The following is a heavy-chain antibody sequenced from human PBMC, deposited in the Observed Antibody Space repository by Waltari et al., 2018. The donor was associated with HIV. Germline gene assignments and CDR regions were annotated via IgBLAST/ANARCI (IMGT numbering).Heavy chain of an antibody. CDR2: IKPRSCGT. CDR3: AREEMKYFDL. J-gene: IGHJ2*01. CDR1: GYTFTDKF. Sequence: QVQLVQSGAELKKPGASVKVSCKASGYTFTDKFIHWVRQAPGQGLEWMGWIKPRSCGTKFAQKFQGWVSMTMDTSISTVYMELNRLTYEDTAIYYCAREEMKYFDLWGRGTLVTVSS. V-gene: IGHV1-2*04.